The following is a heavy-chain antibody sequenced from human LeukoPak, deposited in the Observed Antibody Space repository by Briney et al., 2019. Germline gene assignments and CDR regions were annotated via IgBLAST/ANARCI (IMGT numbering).Heavy chain of an antibody. D-gene: IGHD3-16*02. CDR3: ARGAHYDYVWGSYRYFDY. CDR1: GGSISSGDYY. Sequence: SQTLSLTCTVSGGSISSGDYYWSWIRQPPGKGLEWIGYIYYSGSTYYNPSLKSRVTISVDTSKNQFSLKLSSVTAADTAVYYCARGAHYDYVWGSYRYFDYWGQGTLVTVSS. J-gene: IGHJ4*02. CDR2: IYYSGST. V-gene: IGHV4-30-4*01.